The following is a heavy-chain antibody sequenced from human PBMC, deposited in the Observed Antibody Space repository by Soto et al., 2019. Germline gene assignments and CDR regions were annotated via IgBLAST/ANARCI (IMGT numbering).Heavy chain of an antibody. CDR3: AKGSIEYSASVDN. V-gene: IGHV3-23*01. CDR1: GFSFSSYA. D-gene: IGHD5-12*01. Sequence: EVQLLESGGGLVQPGGSLRLSCAASGFSFSSYAMVWVRQAPGKGLEWVSVISARGGSSYFADSVKGRFTISRDNSKKVLSLEMNSLRAEDTAIYFCAKGSIEYSASVDNWDQGTLVLVSS. J-gene: IGHJ4*02. CDR2: ISARGGSS.